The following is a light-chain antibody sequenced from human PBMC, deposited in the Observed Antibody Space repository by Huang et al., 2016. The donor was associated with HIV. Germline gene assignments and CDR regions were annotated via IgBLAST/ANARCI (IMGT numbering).Light chain of an antibody. CDR1: QSVGSN. CDR2: GAS. Sequence: EIVMTQSPATLSVSPGERATLSCRATQSVGSNLAWYQQKPGQDPRLLIYGASTRATGIPARFSGGGSGTEFTLTISSPQSEDYAVYYCQQYNDWPLNFGGGTKVEIK. J-gene: IGKJ4*01. V-gene: IGKV3-15*01. CDR3: QQYNDWPLN.